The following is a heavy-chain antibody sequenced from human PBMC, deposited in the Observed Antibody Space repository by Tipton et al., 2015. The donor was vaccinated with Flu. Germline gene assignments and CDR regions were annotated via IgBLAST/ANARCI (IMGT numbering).Heavy chain of an antibody. CDR3: ARVGAVTMVRGLAFDAFDI. V-gene: IGHV4-39*07. CDR1: GGSIRSSSYY. J-gene: IGHJ3*02. CDR2: MLYGGST. D-gene: IGHD3-10*01. Sequence: TLSLTCTVSGGSIRSSSYYWGWIRQPPGKGPEWIGSMLYGGSTYYNPSLESRVTISLDKSKNQFSLNLSSVTAADTAVHYCARVGAVTMVRGLAFDAFDIWGLGTMVAVSS.